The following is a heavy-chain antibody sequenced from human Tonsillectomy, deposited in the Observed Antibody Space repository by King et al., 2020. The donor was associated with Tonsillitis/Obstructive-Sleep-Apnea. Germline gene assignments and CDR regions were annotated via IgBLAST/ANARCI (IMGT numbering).Heavy chain of an antibody. CDR1: GESFSGHY. J-gene: IGHJ4*02. Sequence: VQLLQWGAGPLKPSETLSLTCAVSGESFSGHYWSWIRQPPGKGLEWIGEINHSGSTNYNPSLKSRVTISVDTSKNQFSLNLRSVTAADTAVYYCARRHSVTVVPFDYWGQGTLVTVSS. CDR2: INHSGST. D-gene: IGHD1-20*01. CDR3: ARRHSVTVVPFDY. V-gene: IGHV4-34*01.